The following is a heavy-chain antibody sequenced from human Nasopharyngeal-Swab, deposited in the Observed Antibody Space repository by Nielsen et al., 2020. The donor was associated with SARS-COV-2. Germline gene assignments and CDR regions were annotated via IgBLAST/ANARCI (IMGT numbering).Heavy chain of an antibody. Sequence: GESLKISCAASGFTFSSYAMSWVRQAPGKGLEWVSAISGSGGSTYYADSVKGRFTISRDNSKNTLYLQMNSLRAEDTAVYYRAKDFESSGYYFGYWGQGTLVTVSS. CDR3: AKDFESSGYYFGY. CDR2: ISGSGGST. D-gene: IGHD3-22*01. CDR1: GFTFSSYA. V-gene: IGHV3-23*01. J-gene: IGHJ4*02.